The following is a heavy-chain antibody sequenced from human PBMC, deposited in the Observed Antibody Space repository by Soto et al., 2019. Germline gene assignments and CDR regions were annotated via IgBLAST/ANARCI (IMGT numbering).Heavy chain of an antibody. Sequence: SGPTLVNPTQTLTLTCTFSGFSLSTSGMCVSWIRQPPGKALEWLARIDRDDDKYYSTSLKTRLTISKDTSKNKVVLTMTNMYPVYTATYYCARIRLGGNSGIYYYGMDVWGQGTTVTVSS. CDR3: ARIRLGGNSGIYYYGMDV. CDR1: GFSLSTSGMC. CDR2: IDRDDDK. D-gene: IGHD2-21*02. J-gene: IGHJ6*02. V-gene: IGHV2-70*11.